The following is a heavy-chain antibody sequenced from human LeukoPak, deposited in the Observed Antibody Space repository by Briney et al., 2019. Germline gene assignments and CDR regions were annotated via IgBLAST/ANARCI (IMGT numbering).Heavy chain of an antibody. V-gene: IGHV6-1*01. Sequence: SQTLSLTCAISGDTVSGNSAAWNWSRQSPSRGLEWLVRTYYRSKRYNDYAVSVKRPITINPDTSKNQFSLQLNSVTPEDTAVYYCARDRGYSSGREYYFDYWGQGTLVTVSS. CDR1: GDTVSGNSAA. CDR2: TYYRSKRYN. D-gene: IGHD6-19*01. CDR3: ARDRGYSSGREYYFDY. J-gene: IGHJ4*02.